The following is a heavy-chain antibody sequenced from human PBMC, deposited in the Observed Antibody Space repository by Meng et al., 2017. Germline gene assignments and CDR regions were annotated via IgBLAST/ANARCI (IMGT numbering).Heavy chain of an antibody. J-gene: IGHJ4*02. Sequence: RLGVECQKPGSTVKVSCKASGCTFSIYAISWVRQAPGQGLGWMGGIIPIFGTANYAQKFQGRVTITADESTSTAYMELSSLRSEDTAVYYCASNDGTGDRTGGDYWGQGTLVTVSS. V-gene: IGHV1-69*01. CDR1: GCTFSIYA. CDR3: ASNDGTGDRTGGDY. D-gene: IGHD7-27*01. CDR2: IIPIFGTA.